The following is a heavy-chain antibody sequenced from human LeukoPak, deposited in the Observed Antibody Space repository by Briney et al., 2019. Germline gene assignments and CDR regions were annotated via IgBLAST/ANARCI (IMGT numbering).Heavy chain of an antibody. J-gene: IGHJ4*02. CDR2: IGRSGSPI. V-gene: IGHV3-48*03. D-gene: IGHD5-18*01. CDR1: GFTFSSYA. Sequence: RGSLRLSCAASGFTFSSYAMNWVPQTPGKGLEWVSYIGRSGSPIYYADSVKGRFTMSRDNAKNSLYLQMNSLRAEDTAVYYCARYIYGLDYWGQGNVVTVSS. CDR3: ARYIYGLDY.